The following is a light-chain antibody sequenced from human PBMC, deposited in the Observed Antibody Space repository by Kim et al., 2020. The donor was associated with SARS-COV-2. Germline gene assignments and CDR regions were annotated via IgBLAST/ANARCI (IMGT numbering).Light chain of an antibody. V-gene: IGLV3-1*01. Sequence: GLSSSILCSGDIFGDKPTPGYQQKPGQSPVLVIYEDSNRPSGIPERFSGSITGNTATLTISGTQALDTADYYCQAWDSSSSWRVFGTGTKVTVL. CDR1: IFGDKP. J-gene: IGLJ1*01. CDR2: EDS. CDR3: QAWDSSSSWRV.